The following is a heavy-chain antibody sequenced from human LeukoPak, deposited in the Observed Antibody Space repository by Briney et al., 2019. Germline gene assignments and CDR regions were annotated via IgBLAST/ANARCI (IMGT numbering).Heavy chain of an antibody. V-gene: IGHV4-34*01. Sequence: SETLCLSCAASGGSFSGYYRSWVRQPPGKGLEWIWEINHSGSTNYNPSLKSRVTISVDTSKNQLCLKLSSVTAADTAVYYCAREVLISLGTFDYWGEGTLVTVSS. D-gene: IGHD3-16*01. J-gene: IGHJ4*02. CDR3: AREVLISLGTFDY. CDR2: INHSGST. CDR1: GGSFSGYY.